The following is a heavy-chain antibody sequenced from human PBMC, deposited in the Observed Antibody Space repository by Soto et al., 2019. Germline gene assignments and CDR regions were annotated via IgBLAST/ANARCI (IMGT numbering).Heavy chain of an antibody. V-gene: IGHV3-21*06. CDR3: ARDSEDLTSKFDY. Sequence: GGSLRLSCAASGFTFTRYSMNWVRQAPGKGLEWVSSISSTTNYIYYGDSMKGRFTISRDNAKNSLYLEVNSLRAEDTAVYYCARDSEDLTSKFDYWGQGTLVTVSS. CDR1: GFTFTRYS. J-gene: IGHJ4*02. CDR2: ISSTTNYI.